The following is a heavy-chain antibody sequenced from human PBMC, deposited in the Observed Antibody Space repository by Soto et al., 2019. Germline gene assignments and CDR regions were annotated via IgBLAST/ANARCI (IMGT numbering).Heavy chain of an antibody. J-gene: IGHJ5*02. CDR1: GYSFNKYG. CDR2: ISGKNGET. CDR3: ARGPHYYENSDYYDSWFER. Sequence: ASVNVSCKASGYSFNKYGITWVRQAPGQGLEWMGWISGKNGETDYAQKLQGRVTMTADTSTRTAYMELRSLTSDDTAVYYCARGPHYYENSDYYDSWFERWGQGT. D-gene: IGHD3-22*01. V-gene: IGHV1-18*01.